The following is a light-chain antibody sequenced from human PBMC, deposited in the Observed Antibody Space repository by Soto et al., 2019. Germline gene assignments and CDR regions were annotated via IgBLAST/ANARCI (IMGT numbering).Light chain of an antibody. CDR3: QQTFSPLPIT. CDR1: QNIYQS. J-gene: IGKJ5*01. V-gene: IGKV1-39*01. Sequence: IQMSQSPSSLSASIGDRVTITCRASQNIYQSVNWYQQKPGTAPKLLVFSASSLRSEVPSRFSGSGSGTDFTLTINTLQSEDFATYYCQQTFSPLPITFGQGTRLEIK. CDR2: SAS.